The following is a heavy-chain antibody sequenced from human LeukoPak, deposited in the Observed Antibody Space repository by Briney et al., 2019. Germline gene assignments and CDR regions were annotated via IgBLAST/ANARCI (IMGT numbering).Heavy chain of an antibody. D-gene: IGHD1-1*01. CDR1: GFTFSTYG. Sequence: GGSLRLSCVASGFTFSTYGMSWVRQAPGKGLEWVSAITGSGGSTYYADSVKGRFTISRDNPKNTLYLQINSLRVEDTAVYYCARDQLGAVLYFDYWGQGALVTVSS. J-gene: IGHJ4*02. V-gene: IGHV3-23*01. CDR2: ITGSGGST. CDR3: ARDQLGAVLYFDY.